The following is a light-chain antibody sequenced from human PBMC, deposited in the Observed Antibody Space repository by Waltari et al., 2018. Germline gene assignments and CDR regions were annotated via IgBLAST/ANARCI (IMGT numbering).Light chain of an antibody. J-gene: IGLJ7*01. CDR3: QVWASSTDHHAV. CDR2: YDS. Sequence: SYVLTQPPSVSVAPGQTARITCGGNDIGSKSGNWYQQKPGQAPVLVIFYDSDRPSGIPERFSGSNSGNTATLSISRVEAGDEAGYYCQVWASSTDHHAVFGGGTQLTVL. CDR1: DIGSKS. V-gene: IGLV3-21*04.